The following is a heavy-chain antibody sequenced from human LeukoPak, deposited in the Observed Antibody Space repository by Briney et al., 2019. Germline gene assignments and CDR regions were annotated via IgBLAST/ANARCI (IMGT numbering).Heavy chain of an antibody. Sequence: GGSLRLSCAASGFTFSDYYMSWIRQAPGKGLEWVSYISSSGSTIYYADSVKGRFTISRDNAKNSLYLQMNSLRAGDTAVYYCARDGAAPVTRYYYYMDVWGKGTTVTVSS. V-gene: IGHV3-11*04. J-gene: IGHJ6*03. CDR3: ARDGAAPVTRYYYYMDV. CDR1: GFTFSDYY. D-gene: IGHD4-17*01. CDR2: ISSSGSTI.